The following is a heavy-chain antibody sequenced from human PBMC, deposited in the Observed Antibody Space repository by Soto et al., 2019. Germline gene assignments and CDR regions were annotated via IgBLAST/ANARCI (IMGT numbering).Heavy chain of an antibody. V-gene: IGHV3-53*01. J-gene: IGHJ4*02. CDR3: ALNYGDYSSGY. CDR2: IYRGNNT. D-gene: IGHD4-17*01. CDR1: GFAVSNSY. Sequence: GGSLRLSCVGSGFAVSNSYMTWVRQAPGKGLEWVSVIYRGNNTHYADSVKGRFTISRDNSKNTLYLQMNSLRVEDTALYYCALNYGDYSSGYWGQGALVTVSS.